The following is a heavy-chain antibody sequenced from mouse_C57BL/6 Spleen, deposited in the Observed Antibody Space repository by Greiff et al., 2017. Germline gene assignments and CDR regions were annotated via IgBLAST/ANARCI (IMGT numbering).Heavy chain of an antibody. Sequence: EVKLVESGGDLVKPGGSLKLSCAASGFTFSSYGMSWVRQTPDKRLEWVATISSGGSYTYYPDSVKGRFTISRENAKNTLYLQMSSLKSEDTAMYYCASHYGTPYFDYWGQGTTLTVSS. CDR3: ASHYGTPYFDY. J-gene: IGHJ2*01. CDR1: GFTFSSYG. CDR2: ISSGGSYT. D-gene: IGHD1-1*02. V-gene: IGHV5-6*01.